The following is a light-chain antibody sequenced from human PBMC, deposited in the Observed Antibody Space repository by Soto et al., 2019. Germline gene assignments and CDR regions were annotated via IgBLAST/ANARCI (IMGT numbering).Light chain of an antibody. CDR2: DAS. Sequence: ETVLTQSPATLSLSPGDRATLSCRASQSVTTFLAWYQQKPGQAPRLLIYDASARATAIPARFSGSGSGTDFTLTISSVEPEDVAIDYCQRRSNWPPSITFGQGTRLEIK. CDR3: QRRSNWPPSIT. CDR1: QSVTTF. V-gene: IGKV3-11*01. J-gene: IGKJ5*01.